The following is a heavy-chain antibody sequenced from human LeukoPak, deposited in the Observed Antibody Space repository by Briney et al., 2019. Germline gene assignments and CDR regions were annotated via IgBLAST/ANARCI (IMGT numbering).Heavy chain of an antibody. J-gene: IGHJ1*01. D-gene: IGHD3-10*01. CDR3: AKGNKGGMIVPGERPKYFQE. Sequence: GGSLRLSCAASGFSFSSYAMSWVRQAPGKGLEWVSTISGSGGRTYYPDSVKGRFTISRDNSKNTLYPQMNSLRAEDTAVYYCAKGNKGGMIVPGERPKYFQEWGQSTLVTVSS. CDR1: GFSFSSYA. CDR2: ISGSGGRT. V-gene: IGHV3-23*01.